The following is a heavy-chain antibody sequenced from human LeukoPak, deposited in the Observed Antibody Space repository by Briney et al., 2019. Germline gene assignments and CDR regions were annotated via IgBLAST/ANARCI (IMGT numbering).Heavy chain of an antibody. V-gene: IGHV4-59*08. CDR2: IYYSGST. J-gene: IGHJ3*02. CDR3: ASTYCSSTSCYVQAFDI. D-gene: IGHD2-2*01. CDR1: GGSISSYY. Sequence: SETLSLTCTVSGGSISSYYWSWIRQPPGKGLEWIGYIYYSGSTNYNPSLKSRVTISVDTSKNQFSLKLSSVTAADTAVYYCASTYCSSTSCYVQAFDIWGQGTMVTVSS.